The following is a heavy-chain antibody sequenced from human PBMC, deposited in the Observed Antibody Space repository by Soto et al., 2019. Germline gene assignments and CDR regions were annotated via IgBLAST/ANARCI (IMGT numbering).Heavy chain of an antibody. CDR1: GDTLSKHG. CDR3: GRETSYDTNGNYLRGGFY. J-gene: IGHJ4*02. Sequence: VQQLQSGTEVKKPGSSVKVSCRASGDTLSKHGFSWVRQAPGQGLEWMGGIIPVFGTVKSAQKFQGRVTIIADDSTTTAYMELSRLRCEDTGVYYCGRETSYDTNGNYLRGGFYWGQGTLVIVYS. V-gene: IGHV1-69*01. CDR2: IIPVFGTV. D-gene: IGHD3-22*01.